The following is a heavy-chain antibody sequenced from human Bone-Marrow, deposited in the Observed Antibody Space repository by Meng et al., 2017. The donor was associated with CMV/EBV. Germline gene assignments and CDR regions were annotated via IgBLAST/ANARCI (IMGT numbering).Heavy chain of an antibody. CDR1: GFTVSNSY. D-gene: IGHD4-11*01. CDR2: ISSSSSYI. CDR3: ASNPPTVTSPYYYYYGMDV. V-gene: IGHV3-21*01. Sequence: GESLKISCAASGFTVSNSYMSWVRQAPGKGLEWVSSISSSSSYIYYADSVKGRFTISRDNAKNSLYLQMNSLRAEDTAVYYCASNPPTVTSPYYYYYGMDVWGQGTTVTISS. J-gene: IGHJ6*02.